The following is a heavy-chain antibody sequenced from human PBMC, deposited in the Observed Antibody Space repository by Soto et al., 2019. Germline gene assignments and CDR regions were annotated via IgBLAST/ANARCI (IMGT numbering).Heavy chain of an antibody. CDR2: IIPMFGTA. Sequence: QVQLVQSGAEVKKPESSVKVSCKAPGGTFSTYAISWVRQAPGQGLEWMGGIIPMFGTANYAQRFQDRVTITADESTNQVYMELSSLRSEDTAVYFCASGIHLRLRRINNGYSGWGQGTLVTVSS. J-gene: IGHJ4*02. CDR1: GGTFSTYA. D-gene: IGHD5-12*01. V-gene: IGHV1-69*12. CDR3: ASGIHLRLRRINNGYSG.